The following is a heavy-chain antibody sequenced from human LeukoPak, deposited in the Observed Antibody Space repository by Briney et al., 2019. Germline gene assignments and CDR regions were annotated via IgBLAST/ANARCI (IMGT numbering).Heavy chain of an antibody. Sequence: ASVKVSCKASGYTFTSYDINWVRQATGQGLEWMGWMNPNSGNTGYAQKFQGRVTITRNTSISTAYMELSSLRSEDTAVYYCARGRSDFWSGYYQAYYFDYWGQGTLVTVSS. CDR1: GYTFTSYD. J-gene: IGHJ4*02. CDR3: ARGRSDFWSGYYQAYYFDY. CDR2: MNPNSGNT. V-gene: IGHV1-8*03. D-gene: IGHD3-3*01.